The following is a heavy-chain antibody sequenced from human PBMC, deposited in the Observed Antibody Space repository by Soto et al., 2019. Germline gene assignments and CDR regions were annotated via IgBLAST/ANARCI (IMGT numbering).Heavy chain of an antibody. Sequence: PGESLKISCAASGFTFSTYAMSWVRQAPGKGLEWVSAISGSGGSTYYADSVKGRFTISRDNSKNTLYLQMNSLRAKDTAVYYCAKESVAAWFDPWGQGTLVTVSS. CDR3: AKESVAAWFDP. V-gene: IGHV3-23*01. J-gene: IGHJ5*02. CDR2: ISGSGGST. D-gene: IGHD6-19*01. CDR1: GFTFSTYA.